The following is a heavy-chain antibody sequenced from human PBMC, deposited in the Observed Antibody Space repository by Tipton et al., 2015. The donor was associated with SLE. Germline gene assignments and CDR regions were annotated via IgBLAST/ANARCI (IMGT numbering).Heavy chain of an antibody. Sequence: SLRLFCTTSGITLSQFDMNWVRQAPGKGLEWVSHIRRGDDAAYYADSVKGRFTISRDSAKNSLNLQMHSLRAEDTALYYCARTLCSGGSCWIDAFDIWGLGTMVTVSS. V-gene: IGHV3-48*03. D-gene: IGHD2-15*01. CDR1: GITLSQFD. J-gene: IGHJ3*02. CDR3: ARTLCSGGSCWIDAFDI. CDR2: IRRGDDAA.